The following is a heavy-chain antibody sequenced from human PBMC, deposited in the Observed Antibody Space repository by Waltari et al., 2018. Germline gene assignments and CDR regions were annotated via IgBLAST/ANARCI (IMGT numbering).Heavy chain of an antibody. CDR3: ASYSSSWLGAFDI. CDR1: GFPFSSFW. V-gene: IGHV3-7*01. Sequence: EVQLAESGGGLVQPGGSLRLSCSAPGFPFSSFWMGWVRQAPGTGLEWVANIKQDGSEKYYVDSVKGRFTITRDNAKNSLYLQMNSLRAEDTAVYDCASYSSSWLGAFDIWGQGTMVTVSS. D-gene: IGHD6-13*01. CDR2: IKQDGSEK. J-gene: IGHJ3*02.